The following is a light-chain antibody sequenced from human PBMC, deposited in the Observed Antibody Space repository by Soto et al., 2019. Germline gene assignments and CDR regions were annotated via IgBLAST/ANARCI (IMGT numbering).Light chain of an antibody. CDR2: EVS. V-gene: IGLV2-14*01. Sequence: QSALTQPASVSGSPGQSITISCIGTSSDVGVYNYVSWYQQHPGKAPKLMIYEVSNRPSGVSNRFSGSKSGNTASLTISGLQAGDEADYYCSSYTSSTTLVFGTGTKVTVL. CDR3: SSYTSSTTLV. CDR1: SSDVGVYNY. J-gene: IGLJ1*01.